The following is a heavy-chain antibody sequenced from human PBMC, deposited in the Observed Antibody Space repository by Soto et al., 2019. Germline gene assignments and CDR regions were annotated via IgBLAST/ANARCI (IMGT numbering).Heavy chain of an antibody. CDR2: ISAYNGNT. Sequence: QVQLVQSGAEVKKPGASVKVSCQASGYTFTSYGISWVRQAPGQGLEWMGWISAYNGNTKYAQKLQGRVTMTTDTSTITAYMELRSLRADDTAVYYCARAVDSSSWYSIVEGNWFDPWGQGTLVTVSS. CDR3: ARAVDSSSWYSIVEGNWFDP. V-gene: IGHV1-18*01. CDR1: GYTFTSYG. J-gene: IGHJ5*02. D-gene: IGHD6-13*01.